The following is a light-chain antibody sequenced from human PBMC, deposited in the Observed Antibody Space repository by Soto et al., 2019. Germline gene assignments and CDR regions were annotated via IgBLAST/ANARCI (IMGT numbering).Light chain of an antibody. J-gene: IGKJ2*01. CDR3: QQYNTWPFT. V-gene: IGKV3-15*01. CDR2: GAS. CDR1: QSVFTN. Sequence: EIVMTQSPATLSVSPGERVTLSCRASQSVFTNLAFSQQNPGQAPRLLISGASIRATGIPARFRGSGSVTDFTPTISSLQAQDVAVYYCQQYNTWPFTFGQGTKVEIK.